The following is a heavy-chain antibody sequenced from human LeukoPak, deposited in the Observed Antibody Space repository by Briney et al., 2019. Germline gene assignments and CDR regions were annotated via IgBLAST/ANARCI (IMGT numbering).Heavy chain of an antibody. CDR1: GFDFGSYD. Sequence: GKSLRLSCAASGFDFGSYDMHWVRQAPGKGLEWVAIIWLDGSATYYGDSVKGRFTISRDTSKNTLSLQMNSLRAEDTAVYYCASLSLGHYWGQGTLVTVSS. CDR2: IWLDGSAT. D-gene: IGHD6-6*01. CDR3: ASLSLGHY. V-gene: IGHV3-33*01. J-gene: IGHJ4*02.